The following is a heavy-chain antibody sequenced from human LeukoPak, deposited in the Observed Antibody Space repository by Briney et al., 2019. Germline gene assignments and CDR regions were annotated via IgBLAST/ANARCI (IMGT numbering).Heavy chain of an antibody. CDR3: AREYSSSSGWYFDL. V-gene: IGHV1-46*01. D-gene: IGHD6-6*01. J-gene: IGHJ2*01. CDR2: INPSGGSR. Sequence: GASVHVSFMASGCTFTSYYMHWVRQAPGQGLDWMGIINPSGGSRSYAQKFQRRVTMTRDMPTSTVYMELSSLRSEDTAVYYCAREYSSSSGWYFDLWGRGTLVTVSS. CDR1: GCTFTSYY.